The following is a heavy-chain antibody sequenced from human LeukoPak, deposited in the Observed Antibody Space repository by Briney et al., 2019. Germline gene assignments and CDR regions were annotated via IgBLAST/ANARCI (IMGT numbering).Heavy chain of an antibody. Sequence: SETLSLTCTVSGGSISRDYWSWIRQPPGKGLEWIGYIYYTGSTNYNPSLKSRVTISVDTSKNQFSLRLSSVTAADTAVYYCARDGGARVAHDAFDIWGQGTMVTVSS. J-gene: IGHJ3*02. V-gene: IGHV4-59*01. CDR2: IYYTGST. D-gene: IGHD4/OR15-4a*01. CDR1: GGSISRDY. CDR3: ARDGGARVAHDAFDI.